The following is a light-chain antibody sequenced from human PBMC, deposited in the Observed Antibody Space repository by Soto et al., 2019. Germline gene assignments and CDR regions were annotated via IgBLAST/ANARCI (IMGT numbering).Light chain of an antibody. CDR2: AAS. Sequence: DIQMTQSPSSVAASVGDRVSITCRASQGISNWLAWYQQKPGRAPKLLIYAASSLQSRVSSRFSGSGSGTDFTLTISSLQPEDFATYYCQQGNSFPFTFGPGTKVDIK. CDR3: QQGNSFPFT. V-gene: IGKV1D-12*01. CDR1: QGISNW. J-gene: IGKJ3*01.